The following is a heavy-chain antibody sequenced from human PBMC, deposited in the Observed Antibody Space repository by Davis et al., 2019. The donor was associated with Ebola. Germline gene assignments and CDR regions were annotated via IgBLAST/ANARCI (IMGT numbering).Heavy chain of an antibody. Sequence: PGGSLRLSCAASGFTFSRYAIHWVRQAPGKGLEWVAVISYDRNNKDYADSVKGRITISRDNSKNTLYLQMNSLRAEDTAVYYCARDRALYSSETFDYWGQGTLVTVSS. V-gene: IGHV3-30*04. CDR2: ISYDRNNK. CDR3: ARDRALYSSETFDY. D-gene: IGHD6-25*01. CDR1: GFTFSRYA. J-gene: IGHJ4*02.